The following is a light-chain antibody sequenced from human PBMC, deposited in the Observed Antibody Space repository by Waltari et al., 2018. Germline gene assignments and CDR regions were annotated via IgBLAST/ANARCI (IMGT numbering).Light chain of an antibody. Sequence: EIVMTQSPATLSVSPGERATLSCRARQSVSSNVAWYQQKPGQAPRLLIYGASTRATGIPARFSGSGSGTEFTLTISSLQSEDFAVYYCQQYNNWPRGTFGQGTRLEIK. J-gene: IGKJ5*01. V-gene: IGKV3-15*01. CDR3: QQYNNWPRGT. CDR1: QSVSSN. CDR2: GAS.